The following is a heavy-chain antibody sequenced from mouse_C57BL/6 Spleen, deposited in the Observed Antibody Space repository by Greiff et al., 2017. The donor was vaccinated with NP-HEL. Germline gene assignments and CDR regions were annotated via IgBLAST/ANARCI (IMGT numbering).Heavy chain of an antibody. CDR1: GYTFTEYT. J-gene: IGHJ4*01. CDR3: ARHEPYYGNGDYYAMDY. Sequence: LVKPGASVKLSCKASGYTFTEYTIHWVKQRSGQGLEWIGWFYPGSGSIKYNEKFKDKATLTADKSSSTVYMELSRLTSEDSAVYFCARHEPYYGNGDYYAMDYWGQGTSVTVSS. CDR2: FYPGSGSI. V-gene: IGHV1-62-2*01. D-gene: IGHD2-10*01.